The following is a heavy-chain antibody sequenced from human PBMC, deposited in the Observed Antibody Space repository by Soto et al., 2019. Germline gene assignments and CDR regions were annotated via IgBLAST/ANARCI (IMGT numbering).Heavy chain of an antibody. CDR3: ARGRNTVTQNYYGMDV. D-gene: IGHD4-17*01. CDR1: GDSVTSHY. CDR2: MHYTGFS. V-gene: IGHV4-59*02. Sequence: SETLSLTCSFSGDSVTSHYLTWIRQSPEKGLEWIGYMHYTGFSHYNPSLKSRLTISVATSKNQFSLKLTSVTVADTAVYYCARGRNTVTQNYYGMDVWGQGTTVTVSS. J-gene: IGHJ6*02.